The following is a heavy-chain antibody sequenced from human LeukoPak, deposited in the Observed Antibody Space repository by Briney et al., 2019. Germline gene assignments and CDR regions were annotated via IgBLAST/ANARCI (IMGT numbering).Heavy chain of an antibody. J-gene: IGHJ6*02. CDR1: GYTFTGYY. CDR3: ARDQGSSFLYYYGMDV. D-gene: IGHD6-13*01. CDR2: INPNSGGT. V-gene: IGHV1-2*02. Sequence: ASVKASCKASGYTFTGYYMHWVRQAPGQGLEWMGWINPNSGGTNYAQKFQGRVTTTRDTSISTAYMELSRLRSDDTAVYYCARDQGSSFLYYYGMDVWGQGTTVTVSS.